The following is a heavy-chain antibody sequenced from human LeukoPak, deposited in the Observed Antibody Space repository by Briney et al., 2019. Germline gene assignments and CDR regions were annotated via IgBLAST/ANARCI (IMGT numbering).Heavy chain of an antibody. D-gene: IGHD3-10*01. CDR2: IYYSGST. V-gene: IGHV4-59*01. CDR3: ARDVYYGSGGYFDY. J-gene: IGHJ4*02. Sequence: PSETLSLTCTVSGGSISSYYWSWIRQPPGKGLEWIGYIYYSGSTNYNPSLKSRVTISVDTSKNQFSLKLSSVTAADTAVYYCARDVYYGSGGYFDYWGQGTLVTVSS. CDR1: GGSISSYY.